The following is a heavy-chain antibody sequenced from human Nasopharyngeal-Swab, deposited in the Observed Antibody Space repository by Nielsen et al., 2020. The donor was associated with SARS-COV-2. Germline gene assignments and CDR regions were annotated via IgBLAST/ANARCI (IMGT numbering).Heavy chain of an antibody. CDR2: ISSGSSTI. CDR3: ARDRGYSYGYDAFDI. V-gene: IGHV3-48*02. Sequence: GESLKISCAASGFTFSSYSMNWVRQAPGKGLEWVSYISSGSSTIYYADSVKGRFTISRDNAKNSLYLQMNSLRDEDTAVYYCARDRGYSYGYDAFDIWGQGTMVTVSS. CDR1: GFTFSSYS. J-gene: IGHJ3*02. D-gene: IGHD5-18*01.